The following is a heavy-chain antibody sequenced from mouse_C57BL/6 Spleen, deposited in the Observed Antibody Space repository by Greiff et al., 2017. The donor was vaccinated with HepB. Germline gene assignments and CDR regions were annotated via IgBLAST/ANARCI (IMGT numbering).Heavy chain of an antibody. J-gene: IGHJ1*03. V-gene: IGHV1-78*01. CDR1: GYTFTDHT. CDR2: IYPRDGST. CDR3: ARGSLLRYWYFDV. Sequence: LVESDAELVKPGASVKISCKVSGYTFTDHTIHWMKQRPEQGLEWIGYIYPRDGSTKYNEKFKGKATLTADKSSSTAYMQLNSLTSEDSAVYFCARGSLLRYWYFDVWGTGTTVTVSS. D-gene: IGHD1-1*01.